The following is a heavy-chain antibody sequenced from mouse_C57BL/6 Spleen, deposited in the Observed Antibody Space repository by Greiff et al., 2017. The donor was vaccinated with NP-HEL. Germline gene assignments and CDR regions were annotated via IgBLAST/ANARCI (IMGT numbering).Heavy chain of an antibody. V-gene: IGHV6-3*01. CDR3: TGDGNAFAY. D-gene: IGHD2-1*01. CDR2: IRLKSDNYAT. CDR1: GFTFSNYW. Sequence: EVKLVESGGGLVQPGGSMKLSCVASGFTFSNYWMNWVRQSPEKGLEWVAQIRLKSDNYATHYAESVKGRFTISRDDSKSSVYLQMNNLRAEDTGIYYCTGDGNAFAYWGQGTLVTVSA. J-gene: IGHJ3*01.